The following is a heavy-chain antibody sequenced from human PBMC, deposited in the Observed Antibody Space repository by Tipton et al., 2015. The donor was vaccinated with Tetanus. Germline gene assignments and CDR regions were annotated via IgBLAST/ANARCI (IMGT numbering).Heavy chain of an antibody. CDR2: ISTTGNTI. J-gene: IGHJ4*02. CDR3: ASSTVTR. CDR1: GFTFSSYS. Sequence: SLRLSCATSGFTFSSYSMNWFRQAPGKGLEWISYISTTGNTIYYADSVKGRFTISRDNANNLLSLQMSSLRREDTAVYYCASSTVTRWGPGTLVTVSS. D-gene: IGHD4-17*01. V-gene: IGHV3-48*04.